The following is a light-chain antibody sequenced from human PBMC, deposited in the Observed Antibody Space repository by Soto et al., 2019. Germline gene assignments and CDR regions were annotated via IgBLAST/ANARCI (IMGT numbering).Light chain of an antibody. CDR3: QQYNNWPPDRT. Sequence: EIVLTQSPATLSLSPGERATLSCRASQSVSSNYLAWYQQKPGQAPRLLIFAASSRNTGIPDRFSGSGSGTDFTLTISRLEPEDFAIYFCQQYNNWPPDRTFGQGTKVEIK. CDR1: QSVSSNY. CDR2: AAS. J-gene: IGKJ1*01. V-gene: IGKV3D-20*02.